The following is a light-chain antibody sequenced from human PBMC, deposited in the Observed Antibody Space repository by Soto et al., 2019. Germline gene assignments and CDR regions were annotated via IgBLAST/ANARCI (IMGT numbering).Light chain of an antibody. J-gene: IGKJ1*01. CDR1: QSVGSN. Sequence: ILLTQSPATLPVSPGERATLSCRASQSVGSNLAWFQQKPGQAPRLLIYDTSTRATGVPARFSGSGSGTEFTLTISNLQAEDSAVYHCHQYSNTFRTFGQGTKVDI. CDR3: HQYSNTFRT. CDR2: DTS. V-gene: IGKV3-15*01.